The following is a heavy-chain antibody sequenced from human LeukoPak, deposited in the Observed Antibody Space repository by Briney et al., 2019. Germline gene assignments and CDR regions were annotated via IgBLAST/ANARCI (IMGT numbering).Heavy chain of an antibody. CDR1: GFTFSSYG. Sequence: PGGSLRLSCATSGFTFSSYGMHWVRQAPGRGLEWVAFMRYDGSNKYYGDSVKGRFTISRDNPKNTLYLQMNSLTAEDTAVYYCGKDVSEGFESAGGDYWGQGTLVTVSS. CDR2: MRYDGSNK. CDR3: GKDVSEGFESAGGDY. V-gene: IGHV3-30*02. D-gene: IGHD3-16*01. J-gene: IGHJ4*02.